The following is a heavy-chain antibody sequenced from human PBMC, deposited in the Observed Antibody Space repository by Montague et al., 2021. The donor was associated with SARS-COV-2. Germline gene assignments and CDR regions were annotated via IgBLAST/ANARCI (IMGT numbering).Heavy chain of an antibody. CDR3: ARIRDYDILTGSYSGFDY. D-gene: IGHD3-9*01. V-gene: IGHV2-70*01. CDR1: GFSLSTSGMC. J-gene: IGHJ4*02. CDR2: IDWDDDK. Sequence: PALVKPTQTITLTCTFSGFSLSTSGMCVSWIRQPPGKALEWLALIDWDDDKYYSTSLKTRLTISKDTSKNQVVLIMTNMDPVDTATYYCARIRDYDILTGSYSGFDYWGQGTLVTVSS.